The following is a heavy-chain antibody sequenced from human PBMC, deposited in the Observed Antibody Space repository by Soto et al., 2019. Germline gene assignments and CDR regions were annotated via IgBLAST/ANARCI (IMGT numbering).Heavy chain of an antibody. J-gene: IGHJ3*02. CDR2: ISGTGGSA. D-gene: IGHD1-26*01. Sequence: EVQLLESGGGLVQPGESLRLSCAASGFTFNNYALNWVRQAPGKGLEWVSAISGTGGSALYADSVKGRFTISRDNSKNTLYRQMNSRRAEDTAVFYCAKDLDSGITGAGQHDAFDIWGQGTMVTVSS. CDR3: AKDLDSGITGAGQHDAFDI. V-gene: IGHV3-23*01. CDR1: GFTFNNYA.